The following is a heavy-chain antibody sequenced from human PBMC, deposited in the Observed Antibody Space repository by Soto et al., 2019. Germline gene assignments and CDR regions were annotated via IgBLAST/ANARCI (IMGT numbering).Heavy chain of an antibody. V-gene: IGHV4-39*01. Sequence: SETLSLTCIVSAGSISSTTHYWGWIRQPPGKGLEWIGSIFYSGSTYYNPSLKSRVTISVDTSKNQFSLKLSSVTAADTAVNYCARCDYGYGMDVWGQGTTVTVSS. CDR3: ARCDYGYGMDV. CDR1: AGSISSTTHY. J-gene: IGHJ6*02. D-gene: IGHD4-17*01. CDR2: IFYSGST.